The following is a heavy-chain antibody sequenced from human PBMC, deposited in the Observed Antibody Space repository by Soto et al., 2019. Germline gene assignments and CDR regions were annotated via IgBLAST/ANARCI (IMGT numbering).Heavy chain of an antibody. D-gene: IGHD3-3*01. CDR1: GGSISSYY. CDR2: IYYSGST. V-gene: IGHV4-59*01. Sequence: SETLSLTCTVSGGSISSYYWSWIRQPPGKGLEWIGYIYYSGSTNYNPSLKSRVTISVDTSKNQFPLKLSSVTAADTAVYYCARERYYDFWRGYYEASANWFDPWGQGTLVTVS. J-gene: IGHJ5*02. CDR3: ARERYYDFWRGYYEASANWFDP.